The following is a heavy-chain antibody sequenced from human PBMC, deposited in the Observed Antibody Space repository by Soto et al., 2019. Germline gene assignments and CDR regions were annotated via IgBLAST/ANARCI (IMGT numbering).Heavy chain of an antibody. Sequence: SETLSLTCTVSGDSVNSGCYYWSWIRQHPTTGLEWIGYIYYIGSTYYNPSLESRVTISLDTSEKQFSLSLSSVTAEDTAVYFCATGKAWGFPLAYSGQGILVTVYS. V-gene: IGHV4-31*03. CDR1: GDSVNSGCYY. J-gene: IGHJ4*02. CDR3: ATGKAWGFPLAY. CDR2: IYYIGST. D-gene: IGHD7-27*01.